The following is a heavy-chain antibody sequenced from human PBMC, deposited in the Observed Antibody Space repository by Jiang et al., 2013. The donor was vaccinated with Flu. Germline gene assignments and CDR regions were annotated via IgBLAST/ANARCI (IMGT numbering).Heavy chain of an antibody. J-gene: IGHJ5*02. CDR1: GYTFTNYY. V-gene: IGHV1-46*01. CDR2: INPSGGST. Sequence: GAEVKKPGASVKVSCKASGYTFTNYYMHWVRQAPGQGLEWMGIINPSGGSTSYAQKFQGRITMTRDTSTSTVYMELSSLRFEDTAVYYCARDYQGDGWFDPGAREPWSPSP. CDR3: ARDYQGDGWFDP. D-gene: IGHD5-24*01.